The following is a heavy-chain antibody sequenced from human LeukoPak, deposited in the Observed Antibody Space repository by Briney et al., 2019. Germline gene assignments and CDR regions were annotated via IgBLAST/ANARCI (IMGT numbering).Heavy chain of an antibody. V-gene: IGHV3-23*01. J-gene: IGHJ6*03. CDR1: GFTFSKYA. CDR3: AKGLKTAVGPYMGYPSYMDV. D-gene: IGHD5-18*01. Sequence: GGSLRLSCAASGFTFSKYAMSWVRQAPGKGLEWVSTINDRGTGTYYADSVKGRFTISRDNSKNTLSLQMNSLRAEDMAVYYCAKGLKTAVGPYMGYPSYMDVWGKGTPVTVSS. CDR2: INDRGTGT.